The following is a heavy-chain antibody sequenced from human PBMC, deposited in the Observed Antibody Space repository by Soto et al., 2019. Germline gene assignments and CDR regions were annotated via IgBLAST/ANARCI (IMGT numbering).Heavy chain of an antibody. CDR1: GGSISSYY. J-gene: IGHJ6*03. D-gene: IGHD6-13*01. V-gene: IGHV4-59*08. CDR2: IYYSGST. CDR3: ARLIVSAAAANYYYYMDV. Sequence: PXXTLSLTFTVSGGSISSYYWRWIPQPPGKGLEWIGYIYYSGSTNYNPSLKSRVTISVDTSKNQFSLKLSSVTAADTDVYYCARLIVSAAAANYYYYMDVWGKGTTVTVSS.